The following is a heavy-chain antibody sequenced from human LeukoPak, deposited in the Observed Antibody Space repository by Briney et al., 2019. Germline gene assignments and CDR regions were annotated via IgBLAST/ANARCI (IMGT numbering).Heavy chain of an antibody. D-gene: IGHD3-16*01. CDR2: IYYTGST. CDR1: GSISSHY. J-gene: IGHJ4*02. CDR3: ARCPGGGEDY. Sequence: SETLSLTCSVSGSISSHYWSWIRQTPGKGLEWIGYIYYTGSTKYNPSLESRVTISVDTSKDQYSLKLSSVTAADTAVYYCARCPGGGEDYWGQGTLVTVSS. V-gene: IGHV4-59*11.